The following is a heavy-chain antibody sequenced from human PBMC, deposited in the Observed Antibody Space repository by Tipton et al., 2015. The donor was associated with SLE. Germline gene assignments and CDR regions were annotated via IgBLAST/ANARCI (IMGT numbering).Heavy chain of an antibody. CDR2: INQDGNEK. CDR1: GFTSTNYA. Sequence: SLRLSCAASGFTSTNYAMNWVRQGPGKGLEWVANINQDGNEKFYVDSVKGRFSISRDNAKNSLYLQMNTLRAEDTAVYYCVTIPFYWGQGNLVTVSS. D-gene: IGHD2-2*02. V-gene: IGHV3-7*01. J-gene: IGHJ4*02. CDR3: VTIPFY.